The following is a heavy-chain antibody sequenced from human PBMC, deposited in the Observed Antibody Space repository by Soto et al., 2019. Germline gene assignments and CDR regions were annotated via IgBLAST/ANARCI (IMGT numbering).Heavy chain of an antibody. J-gene: IGHJ4*02. D-gene: IGHD3-22*01. CDR2: ITPMFGTA. CDR3: ARDGTLYDSRAYYYLY. Sequence: SVKVSCKASGGTFSSYTITWVRQAPGQGLEWMGGITPMFGTANYAQKFRGRVTITADESTSTAYMELSSLRSEDTAMYFCARDGTLYDSRAYYYLYWGQGTLVTVSS. CDR1: GGTFSSYT. V-gene: IGHV1-69*13.